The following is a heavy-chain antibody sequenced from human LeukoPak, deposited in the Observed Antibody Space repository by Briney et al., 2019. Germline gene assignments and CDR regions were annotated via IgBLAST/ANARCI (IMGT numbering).Heavy chain of an antibody. CDR2: IKQDGSEK. CDR3: ARHLGTYFDP. D-gene: IGHD1-14*01. V-gene: IGHV3-7*01. J-gene: IGHJ5*02. Sequence: QTGGSLRLSCAASGFTLRTYWMSWVRQAPGKGLEWVANIKQDGSEKYCVDSVKGRFTISRDNASNSLYLQMDSLRAEDTAVYYCARHLGTYFDPWGQGTLVTVFS. CDR1: GFTLRTYW.